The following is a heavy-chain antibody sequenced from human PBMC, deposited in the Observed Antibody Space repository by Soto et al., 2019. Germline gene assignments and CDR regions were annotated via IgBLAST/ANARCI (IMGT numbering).Heavy chain of an antibody. V-gene: IGHV4-30-2*01. J-gene: IGHJ4*02. CDR2: IYHSGNT. D-gene: IGHD4-17*01. Sequence: QLQLQESGSGLVKPSQTLSLTCAVSGGSISSGGYSWSRIRQPPGKVLEWIGYIYHSGNTYYNPSLKRRVTTELDRSTNQFSLYLTSVPAADTAMYYCARGDYGPYYFDYWGQGTLVTVSS. CDR1: GGSISSGGYS. CDR3: ARGDYGPYYFDY.